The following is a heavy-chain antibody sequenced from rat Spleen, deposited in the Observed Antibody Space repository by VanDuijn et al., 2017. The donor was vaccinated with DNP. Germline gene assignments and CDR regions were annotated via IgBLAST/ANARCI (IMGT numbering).Heavy chain of an antibody. Sequence: EVQLVETGGDLVPPGRSLKLSCVASGFTFSTYWMFWIRQAPGKGLEWVASINPDGSNTYCQDSVKGRFTISRDNAENTVYLEMNSLRSEETATYYCTKDLQWYAMDAWGQGTSVTVSS. D-gene: IGHD1-1*01. CDR3: TKDLQWYAMDA. J-gene: IGHJ4*01. CDR2: INPDGSNT. CDR1: GFTFSTYW. V-gene: IGHV5-58*01.